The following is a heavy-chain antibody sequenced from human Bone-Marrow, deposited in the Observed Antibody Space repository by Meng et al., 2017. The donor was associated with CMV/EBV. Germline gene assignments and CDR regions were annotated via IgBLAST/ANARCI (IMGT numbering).Heavy chain of an antibody. D-gene: IGHD3-3*01. CDR2: IRSNSNMI. CDR1: GFTFSQYG. Sequence: GGSLRLSCAASGFTFSQYGMNWVRQAPGKGLEWLSFIRSNSNMIKYADSVKGRFTISRDNAKNSLYLQMNSLRAEDTAVYYCAREFLGYDFWSGYYTGAPYYYYGMDVWGQGTTVTVSS. J-gene: IGHJ6*02. CDR3: AREFLGYDFWSGYYTGAPYYYYGMDV. V-gene: IGHV3-48*04.